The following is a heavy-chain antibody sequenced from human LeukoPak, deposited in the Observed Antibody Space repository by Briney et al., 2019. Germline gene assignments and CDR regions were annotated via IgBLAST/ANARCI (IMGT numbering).Heavy chain of an antibody. CDR1: GYTFTGYY. CDR2: INPNSGGT. Sequence: GASVKVSCKASGYTFTGYYMHWVRQAPGQGLEWMGWINPNSGGTNYAQKFQGRVTMTRDTSISTAYMELSRLRSDDTAVYYCATLWGPTVTYYYYMDVWGKGTTVTVSS. D-gene: IGHD4-17*01. V-gene: IGHV1-2*02. J-gene: IGHJ6*03. CDR3: ATLWGPTVTYYYYMDV.